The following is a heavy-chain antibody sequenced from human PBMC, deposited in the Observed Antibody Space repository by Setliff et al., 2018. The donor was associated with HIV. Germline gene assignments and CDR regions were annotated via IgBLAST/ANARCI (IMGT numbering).Heavy chain of an antibody. CDR3: ARGGDDYGPGTWTFDF. Sequence: SVKVSCKASGYTFNGYYVHWVRQAPGQGLEWMSWINGNSGATNYAQKFQGRVTITRDTSTNTAYMEMTWLRSDDTAVYSCARGGDDYGPGTWTFDFWGQGTLVTVSS. J-gene: IGHJ4*02. CDR1: GYTFNGYY. CDR2: INGNSGAT. D-gene: IGHD3-10*01. V-gene: IGHV1-2*02.